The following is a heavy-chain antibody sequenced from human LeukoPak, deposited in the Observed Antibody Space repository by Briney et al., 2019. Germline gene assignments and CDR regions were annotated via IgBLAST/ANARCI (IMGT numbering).Heavy chain of an antibody. CDR2: ISYDGSNK. J-gene: IGHJ5*02. D-gene: IGHD3-16*01. V-gene: IGHV3-30-3*01. Sequence: PGRSLRLSCAASGFTFSSYAMPWVRQAPGKGLEWVAVISYDGSNKYYADSVKGRFTISRDNSKNTLYLQMNSLRAEDTAVYYCAAWGSPDPWGQGTLVTVS. CDR1: GFTFSSYA. CDR3: AAWGSPDP.